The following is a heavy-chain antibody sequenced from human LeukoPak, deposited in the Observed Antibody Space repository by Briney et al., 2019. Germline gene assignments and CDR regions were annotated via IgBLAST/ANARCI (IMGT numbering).Heavy chain of an antibody. J-gene: IGHJ5*02. CDR1: GFSLSGYW. CDR2: NNGDGSTT. D-gene: IGHD2-15*01. CDR3: ARDPRNVGLAP. V-gene: IGHV3-74*01. Sequence: GGSLRLSCVASGFSLSGYWMYWVRQAPGKGLMYISRNNGDGSTTNYADVVKGRFTMSRDNVKNTLYLQMNSLRVEDTAVYYCARDPRNVGLAPWGQGALVTVSS.